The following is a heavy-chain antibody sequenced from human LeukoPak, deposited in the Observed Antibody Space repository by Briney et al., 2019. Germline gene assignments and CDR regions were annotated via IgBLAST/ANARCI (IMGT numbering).Heavy chain of an antibody. Sequence: GRSLRLSCAASGFTFSSYGMHWVRQAPGKGLEWVAVISYDGSNKYYADSVKGRFTISRDNSKNTLYLQMNSLRAEDTAVYYCAKGDNYYDSSGYYPADLDYWGQGTPVTVSS. CDR1: GFTFSSYG. CDR3: AKGDNYYDSSGYYPADLDY. V-gene: IGHV3-30*18. J-gene: IGHJ4*02. CDR2: ISYDGSNK. D-gene: IGHD3-22*01.